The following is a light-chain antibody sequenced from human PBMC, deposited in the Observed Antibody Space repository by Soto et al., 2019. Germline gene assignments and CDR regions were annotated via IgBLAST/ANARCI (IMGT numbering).Light chain of an antibody. Sequence: AIQMTQSPSSLSASVGDRVTITCRASQGIRNDLGWYQQKPGKAPKLLIYAASSLQSGVPSRFSGSGSGTDFALTVSCLQPEDFATYCCLQDYNYPYTFGQGTKLEIK. CDR1: QGIRND. J-gene: IGKJ2*01. CDR3: LQDYNYPYT. V-gene: IGKV1-6*01. CDR2: AAS.